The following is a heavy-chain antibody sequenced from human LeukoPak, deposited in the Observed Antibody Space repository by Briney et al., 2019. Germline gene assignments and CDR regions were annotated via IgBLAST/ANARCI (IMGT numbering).Heavy chain of an antibody. J-gene: IGHJ4*02. V-gene: IGHV1-69*04. CDR2: IIPIFGIA. D-gene: IGHD3-22*01. Sequence: SVKFACKASGGTFSSYAISWVRQAPGQGLEWMGRIIPIFGIANYAQKFQGRVTITADKSTSTAYMELSSLRSEDTAVYYCARHYYDSSGYLYYFDYWGQGTLVTVSS. CDR3: ARHYYDSSGYLYYFDY. CDR1: GGTFSSYA.